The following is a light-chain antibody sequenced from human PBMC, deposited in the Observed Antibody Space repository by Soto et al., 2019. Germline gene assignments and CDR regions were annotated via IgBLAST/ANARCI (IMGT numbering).Light chain of an antibody. J-gene: IGKJ1*01. CDR3: QQSNDYSWT. V-gene: IGKV1-5*03. CDR1: QNIGIW. CDR2: KAS. Sequence: IQMTQSPSTLSASIGDRVAITCRASQNIGIWLAWYQQRPGKAPRFLIYKASTLESGVPSRFSGSGSGTEFTLTISSLQPDDFATYYCQQSNDYSWTFGQGTKVEIK.